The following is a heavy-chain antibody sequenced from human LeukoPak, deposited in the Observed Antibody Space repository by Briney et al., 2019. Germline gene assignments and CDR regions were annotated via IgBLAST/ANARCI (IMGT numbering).Heavy chain of an antibody. V-gene: IGHV4-34*01. D-gene: IGHD1-1*01. CDR3: ARAESSGPERLVLVHFDY. Sequence: PSETLSLTCAVYGGSFSGYYWSWIRQPPGKGLEWIGEINHSGSTNYNPSLKSRVTISVDTSKNQFSLKLSSVTAADTAVYYCARAESSGPERLVLVHFDYWGQGTLVTVSS. J-gene: IGHJ4*02. CDR2: INHSGST. CDR1: GGSFSGYY.